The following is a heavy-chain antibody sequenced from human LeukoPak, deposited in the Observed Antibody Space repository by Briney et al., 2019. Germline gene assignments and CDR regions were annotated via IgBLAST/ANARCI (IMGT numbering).Heavy chain of an antibody. CDR3: ARAWGTLDWFDP. Sequence: SETLSLTCAVYGGSFSGYYWSWIRQPAGKGLEWIGRIYTSGSTNYNPSLKSRVTMSVDTSKNQFSLKLSSVTAADTAVYYCARAWGTLDWFDPWGQGTLVTVSS. J-gene: IGHJ5*02. CDR1: GGSFSGYY. D-gene: IGHD1-1*01. V-gene: IGHV4-59*10. CDR2: IYTSGST.